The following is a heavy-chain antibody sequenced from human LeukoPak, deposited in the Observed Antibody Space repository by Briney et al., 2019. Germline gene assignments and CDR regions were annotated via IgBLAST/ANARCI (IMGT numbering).Heavy chain of an antibody. D-gene: IGHD3-10*01. CDR1: GGTFSSYA. V-gene: IGHV1-69*01. J-gene: IGHJ4*02. Sequence: ASVKVSCKASGGTFSSYAISWVRQAPGQGLEWMGGIIPIFGTANYAQKFQGRVTITADESTSAAYMELSSLRSEDTAVYYCARVDEYYGSGSYYSFDYWGQGTLVTVSS. CDR3: ARVDEYYGSGSYYSFDY. CDR2: IIPIFGTA.